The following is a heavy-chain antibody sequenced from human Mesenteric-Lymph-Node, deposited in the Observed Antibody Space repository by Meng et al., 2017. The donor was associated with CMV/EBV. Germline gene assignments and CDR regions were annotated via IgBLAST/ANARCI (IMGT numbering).Heavy chain of an antibody. Sequence: LRLSCAASGFTFSTYWMHCVRQAPGKGLEWVSRINSDGVSTAYADSVKGRFTVSRDNAKNTLYLQMNSLRAEDTAVYHCVAGAPLDGWGRGTLVTVSS. CDR2: INSDGVST. D-gene: IGHD3-10*01. CDR3: VAGAPLDG. CDR1: GFTFSTYW. J-gene: IGHJ4*02. V-gene: IGHV3-74*01.